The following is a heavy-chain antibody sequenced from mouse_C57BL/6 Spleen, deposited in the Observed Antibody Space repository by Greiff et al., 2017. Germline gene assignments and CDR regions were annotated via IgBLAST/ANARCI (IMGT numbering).Heavy chain of an antibody. D-gene: IGHD1-1*01. Sequence: QVQLQQSGAALVRPGTSVKMSCKASGYTFTNYWFGWAKQRPGHGLEWIGDIYPGGGSTNYNEMFKGKATLTADKSSSTAYMQFSSLTSEDSALYYGAREGDYYGNSYWYFDVWGTGTTVTVSS. CDR3: AREGDYYGNSYWYFDV. CDR2: IYPGGGST. V-gene: IGHV1-63*01. J-gene: IGHJ1*03. CDR1: GYTFTNYW.